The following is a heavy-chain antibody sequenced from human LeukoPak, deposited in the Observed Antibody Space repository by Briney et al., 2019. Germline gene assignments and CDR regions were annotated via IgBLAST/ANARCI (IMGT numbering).Heavy chain of an antibody. CDR3: ARSMAAADY. CDR2: MWYEGSKK. CDR1: GFTFSTYG. D-gene: IGHD6-13*01. V-gene: IGHV3-33*01. Sequence: GGSLRLSCGASGFTFSTYGMQWVRQAPGKGLEWVAVMWYEGSKKYYADSVKGRFTVSRDNSKNTLYLEMNSLRAEDTAVYYCARSMAAADYWGQGTLVTVSS. J-gene: IGHJ4*02.